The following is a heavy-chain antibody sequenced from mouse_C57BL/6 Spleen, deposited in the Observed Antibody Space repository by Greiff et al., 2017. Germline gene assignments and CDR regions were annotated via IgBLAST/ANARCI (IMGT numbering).Heavy chain of an antibody. D-gene: IGHD4-1*01. CDR3: ASTGRNWYFDV. CDR2: INPNNGGT. J-gene: IGHJ1*03. Sequence: VQLQQSGPELVKPGASVKISCKASGYTFTDYYMNWVKQSHGKSLEWIGDINPNNGGTSYNQKFKGKATLTVDKSSSTAYMELRSLTSEDSAVYYCASTGRNWYFDVWGTGTTVTVSS. V-gene: IGHV1-26*01. CDR1: GYTFTDYY.